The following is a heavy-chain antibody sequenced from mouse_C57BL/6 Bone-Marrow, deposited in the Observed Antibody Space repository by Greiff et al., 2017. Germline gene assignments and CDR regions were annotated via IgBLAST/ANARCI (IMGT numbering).Heavy chain of an antibody. J-gene: IGHJ4*01. V-gene: IGHV1-82*01. CDR3: ARGVVVAERYAMDY. Sequence: QVQLQQSGPELVKPGASVKISCKASGYAFSSSWMNWVKQRPGKGLEWIGRIYPGDGDTNYNGKFKGKATLTADKSSSTAYMQLSSLTSEDSAVYFCARGVVVAERYAMDYWGQGTSVTVSS. CDR1: GYAFSSSW. D-gene: IGHD1-1*01. CDR2: IYPGDGDT.